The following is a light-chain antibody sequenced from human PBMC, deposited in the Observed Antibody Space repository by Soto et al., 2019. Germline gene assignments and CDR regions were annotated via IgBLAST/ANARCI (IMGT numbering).Light chain of an antibody. CDR1: SGYSNYK. Sequence: QSVLTQPPSASASLGASVTLTCTLSSGYSNYKVDWYQQRPGKGPRFVMRVGTGGIVGSKGDDIPDRFSVLGSGLNRYLTIKNIQEEDESDYHCGADHGSGSNSVVFGGGTKVTVL. J-gene: IGLJ2*01. V-gene: IGLV9-49*01. CDR3: GADHGSGSNSVV. CDR2: VGTGGIVG.